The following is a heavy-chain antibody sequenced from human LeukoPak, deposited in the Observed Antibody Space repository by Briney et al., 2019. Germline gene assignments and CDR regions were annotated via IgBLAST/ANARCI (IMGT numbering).Heavy chain of an antibody. J-gene: IGHJ4*02. Sequence: ASVKVSRKPSGYTFTGYYMHWVRQAPGQGGEGGGWINPNSGGTNYAQKLQGRVTMTRDTSITTAYMELSRLRSDDTAVYSCARSGATYYDFWSVYSTFDFWGQGTLVTVSS. D-gene: IGHD3-3*01. CDR3: ARSGATYYDFWSVYSTFDF. V-gene: IGHV1-2*02. CDR1: GYTFTGYY. CDR2: INPNSGGT.